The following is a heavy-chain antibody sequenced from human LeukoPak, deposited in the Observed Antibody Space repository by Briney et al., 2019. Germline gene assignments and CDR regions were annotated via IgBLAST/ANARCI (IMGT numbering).Heavy chain of an antibody. D-gene: IGHD6-6*01. CDR2: INHSGST. CDR1: GGSFSGYY. Sequence: SETLSLTCAVYGGSFSGYYWSWIRQPPGKGLEWIGEINHSGSTTYNPSLKSRVTISVDTSKNQFSLKLSSVTAADTAVYYCARRGLSSAPRGPFDYWGQGTLVTVSS. J-gene: IGHJ4*02. V-gene: IGHV4-34*01. CDR3: ARRGLSSAPRGPFDY.